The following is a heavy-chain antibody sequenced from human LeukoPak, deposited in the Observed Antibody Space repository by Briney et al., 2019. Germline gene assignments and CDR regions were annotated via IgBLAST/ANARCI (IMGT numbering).Heavy chain of an antibody. J-gene: IGHJ4*02. CDR3: AKDMGRRSIAVDGTKYRSAWYLDY. Sequence: GGSLRLSCAASGVTFSSHAMHWVRQAPGKGLEWVAVISYDGSNKYYVDSVKGRFTISRDNSKNTLYLQKNSLRAEDTAVYYCAKDMGRRSIAVDGTKYRSAWYLDYWGQGTLVTVSS. CDR1: GVTFSSHA. D-gene: IGHD6-13*01. V-gene: IGHV3-30*04. CDR2: ISYDGSNK.